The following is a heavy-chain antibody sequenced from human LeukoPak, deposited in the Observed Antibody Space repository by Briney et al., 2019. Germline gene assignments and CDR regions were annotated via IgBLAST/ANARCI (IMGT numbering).Heavy chain of an antibody. V-gene: IGHV1-46*01. CDR3: ARGIGSSWYGKVFDY. Sequence: ASVKVSCKASGYTFTSYYMHWVRQAPGQGLEWMGIINPSGGTTNYAQKFQGRVTVTRDTSTSTVYMELSSLRSEDTAVYYCARGIGSSWYGKVFDYWGQGTLVTVSS. D-gene: IGHD6-13*01. J-gene: IGHJ4*02. CDR1: GYTFTSYY. CDR2: INPSGGTT.